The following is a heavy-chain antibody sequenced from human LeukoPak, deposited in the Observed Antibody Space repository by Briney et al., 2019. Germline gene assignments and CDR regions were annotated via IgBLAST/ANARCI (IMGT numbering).Heavy chain of an antibody. CDR2: MNPNSGNT. J-gene: IGHJ3*02. D-gene: IGHD3-9*01. Sequence: GASVKVSCKASGGTFTSYDINWVRQATGQGLEWMGWMNPNSGNTGYAQKFQGRVTMTRNTSISTAYMELSSLRSEDTAVYYCASDISGYDAFDIWGQGTMVTVSS. CDR1: GGTFTSYD. V-gene: IGHV1-8*01. CDR3: ASDISGYDAFDI.